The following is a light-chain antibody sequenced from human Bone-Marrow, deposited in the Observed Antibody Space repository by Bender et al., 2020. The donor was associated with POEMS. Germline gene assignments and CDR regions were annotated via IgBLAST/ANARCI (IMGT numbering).Light chain of an antibody. CDR1: SSEVGSFNL. J-gene: IGLJ1*01. Sequence: QSALTQPASVSGSPGQSITISCTGTSSEVGSFNLVSWYQQHPGKVPKLMIYAVTKRPSGISNRFSGSKSGNTASLTISGLQAEDEADYYCCSYADSSTLVLGTGTKVTVL. V-gene: IGLV2-23*02. CDR2: AVT. CDR3: CSYADSSTLV.